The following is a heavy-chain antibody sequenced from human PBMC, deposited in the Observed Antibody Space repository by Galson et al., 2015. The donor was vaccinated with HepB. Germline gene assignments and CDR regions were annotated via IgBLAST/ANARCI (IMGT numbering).Heavy chain of an antibody. V-gene: IGHV1-2*06. CDR1: GYTFTGYY. Sequence: SVKVSCKASGYTFTGYYMHWVRQAPGQGLEWMGRINPNSGGTNYAQKFQGRVTMTRDTSISTAYMELSRLRSEDTAVYYCARVQLELRIWDYWGQGTLVTVSS. D-gene: IGHD1-7*01. CDR2: INPNSGGT. CDR3: ARVQLELRIWDY. J-gene: IGHJ4*02.